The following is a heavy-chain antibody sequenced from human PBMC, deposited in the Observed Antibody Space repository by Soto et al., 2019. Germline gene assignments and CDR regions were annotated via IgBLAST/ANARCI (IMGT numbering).Heavy chain of an antibody. CDR3: AREGKYFGFDM. Sequence: QVQLVQSGPDVKKPGASVKVSCKASGYRFDSYGINWIRQAPGQGLEWMGWISARNDDRKYAHKFQDRVTLTRETSTSTAYMEMRGLRSDDTGVYYCAREGKYFGFDMWGQGTRVTVSS. V-gene: IGHV1-18*01. CDR1: GYRFDSYG. CDR2: ISARNDDR. D-gene: IGHD3-9*01. J-gene: IGHJ3*02.